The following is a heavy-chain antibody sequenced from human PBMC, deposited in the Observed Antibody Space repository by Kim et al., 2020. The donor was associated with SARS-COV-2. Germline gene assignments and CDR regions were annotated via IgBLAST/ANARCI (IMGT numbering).Heavy chain of an antibody. CDR1: GFTFDAYA. V-gene: IGHV3-43*02. CDR2: ISGDGGST. J-gene: IGHJ4*02. Sequence: GGSLRLSCAASGFTFDAYAMNWVRQAPGKGLEWVSLISGDGGSTYYADSAKGRFTISRDNSKNSLYLQMNSLRPEDTALYYCAKDMGYSRSSGVEYWGQG. D-gene: IGHD6-6*01. CDR3: AKDMGYSRSSGVEY.